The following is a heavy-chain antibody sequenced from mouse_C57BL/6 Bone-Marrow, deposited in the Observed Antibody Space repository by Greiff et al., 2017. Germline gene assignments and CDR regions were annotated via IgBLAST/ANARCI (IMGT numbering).Heavy chain of an antibody. Sequence: EVQLVESGGGLVKPGGSLKLSCAASGFTFSSYAMSWVRQTPEKRLEWVATISDGGSYTYYPDNVKGRFTISRDNAKNNLYLQMIHLKSEDTAMYYCARDFPVYGSSSYAMDYWGQGTSVTVSS. CDR2: ISDGGSYT. V-gene: IGHV5-4*01. CDR3: ARDFPVYGSSSYAMDY. CDR1: GFTFSSYA. J-gene: IGHJ4*01. D-gene: IGHD1-1*01.